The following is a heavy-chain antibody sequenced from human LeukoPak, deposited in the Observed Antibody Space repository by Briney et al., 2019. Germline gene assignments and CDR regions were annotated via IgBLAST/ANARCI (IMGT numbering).Heavy chain of an antibody. Sequence: GGSQSLAYPASGSTFSRYSMMWARQAPGKGLEWVSYISSSSGTTYYADSVKGRFTISRDNAKNSLYLQMNSLRDGDTAVYYYARNVWLGSSQIFSFWGRGTLVTVSS. V-gene: IGHV3-48*02. J-gene: IGHJ4*02. CDR3: ARNVWLGSSQIFSF. CDR1: GSTFSRYS. D-gene: IGHD3-10*01. CDR2: ISSSSGTT.